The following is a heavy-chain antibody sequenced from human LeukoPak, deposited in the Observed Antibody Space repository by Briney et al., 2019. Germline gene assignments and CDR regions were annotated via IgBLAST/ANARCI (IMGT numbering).Heavy chain of an antibody. Sequence: GGSLRLSCAASGFTFSNAWMSWVRQAPGKGLEWVGRIKSKTDGGTTGYAAPVKGRFTMTRDDSKNTLYLQMNSLKTEDTAVYYCTTDQHSYDSSGCLGYWGQGTLVTVSS. J-gene: IGHJ4*02. D-gene: IGHD3-22*01. CDR3: TTDQHSYDSSGCLGY. CDR1: GFTFSNAW. CDR2: IKSKTDGGTT. V-gene: IGHV3-15*01.